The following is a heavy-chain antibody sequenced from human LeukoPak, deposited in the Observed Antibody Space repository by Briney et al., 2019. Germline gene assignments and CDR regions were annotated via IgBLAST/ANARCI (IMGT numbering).Heavy chain of an antibody. CDR2: IYPGDSDT. J-gene: IGHJ3*02. V-gene: IGHV5-51*01. D-gene: IGHD2-2*01. Sequence: GESLKISCKGSGYSFTSYWIGWVRQMPGKGLEWMGIIYPGDSDTRYSPSFQGQVAISADKSISTAYLQWSSLKASDTAMYYCARRWVGYCSSTSCQYDDAFDIWGQGTMVTVSS. CDR3: ARRWVGYCSSTSCQYDDAFDI. CDR1: GYSFTSYW.